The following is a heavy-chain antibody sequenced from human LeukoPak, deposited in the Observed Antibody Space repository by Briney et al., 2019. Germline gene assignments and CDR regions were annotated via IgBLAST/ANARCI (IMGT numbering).Heavy chain of an antibody. CDR2: IYHSGST. J-gene: IGHJ6*03. V-gene: IGHV4-59*12. CDR3: ARDVQVVVVAASSIYYYYYMDV. Sequence: SETLSLTCSVSGGSMSSYYWSWIRQSPGKGLEWIGYIYHSGSTDYNSSLKSRVTISVDTSKNQFSLKLSSVTAADTAVYYCARDVQVVVVAASSIYYYYYMDVWGKGTTVTISS. CDR1: GGSMSSYY. D-gene: IGHD2-15*01.